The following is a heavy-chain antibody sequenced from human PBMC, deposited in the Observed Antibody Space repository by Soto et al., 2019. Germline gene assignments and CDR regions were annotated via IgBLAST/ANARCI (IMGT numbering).Heavy chain of an antibody. CDR2: ISAHNGNT. D-gene: IGHD1-1*01. V-gene: IGHV1-18*01. J-gene: IGHJ4*02. Sequence: QVHLVQSGAEVKKPGASVKVSCKTSGYTFTSYGITWVRQAPGQGLEWMGWISAHNGNTDYAQKLQGRVIVTRDTSTSTACMELRSLRSADTAVYYGERGRYGDYWGQGALVTVSS. CDR3: ERGRYGDY. CDR1: GYTFTSYG.